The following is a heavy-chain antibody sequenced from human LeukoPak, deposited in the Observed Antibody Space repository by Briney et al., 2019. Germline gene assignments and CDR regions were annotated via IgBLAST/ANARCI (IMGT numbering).Heavy chain of an antibody. J-gene: IGHJ3*02. CDR1: GYTFTGYY. V-gene: IGHV1-2*02. Sequence: ASVKVSCKASGYTFTGYYIHWVRQAPGQGLEWMGWINPKSGGANYAQKFQGRVTMTRDTSISTAYMELSRLRSDDTAVYYCAKVMGSGQWLVEREDFDIWGQGTMVTVSS. CDR2: INPKSGGA. D-gene: IGHD6-19*01. CDR3: AKVMGSGQWLVEREDFDI.